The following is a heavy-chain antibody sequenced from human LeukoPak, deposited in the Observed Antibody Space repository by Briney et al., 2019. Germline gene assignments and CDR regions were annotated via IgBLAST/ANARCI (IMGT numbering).Heavy chain of an antibody. CDR3: ARVLRYSSGQYYFDS. CDR1: GYSFPSYW. Sequence: GESLKISCKGSGYSFPSYWIGWVRQMPGKGLECMGILYPGDSDTRYSPSFQGQVTISADKSISTAYLQWSSPKASDTAMYYCARVLRYSSGQYYFDSWGQGTLVTVSS. V-gene: IGHV5-51*01. CDR2: LYPGDSDT. J-gene: IGHJ4*02. D-gene: IGHD6-19*01.